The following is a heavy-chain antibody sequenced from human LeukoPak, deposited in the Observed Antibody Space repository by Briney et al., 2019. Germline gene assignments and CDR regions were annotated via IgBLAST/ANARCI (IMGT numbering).Heavy chain of an antibody. J-gene: IGHJ6*02. CDR1: GFTFGDYA. Sequence: PGGSLRLSCTGSGFTFGDYAMTWVRQAPGKGLEWVGFIRRKDYGGTTEYAASVKGRFIISRDDSKSIACLQMNSLKTEDTALYYCTKYSSSSNYYYGMDVWGQGTTVTVSS. V-gene: IGHV3-49*04. D-gene: IGHD6-6*01. CDR3: TKYSSSSNYYYGMDV. CDR2: IRRKDYGGTT.